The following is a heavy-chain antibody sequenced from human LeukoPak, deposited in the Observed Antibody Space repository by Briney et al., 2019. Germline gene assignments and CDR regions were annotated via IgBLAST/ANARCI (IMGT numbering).Heavy chain of an antibody. Sequence: GGSLRLSCAASGFTFSSYWMHWVRQAPGKGLVWVSRINSDGSGTNYADSVKGRFTISRDNAKNTLYLQMNSLRAEATATYYCARAVYSYGSGRYMDVWGKGTTVTVSS. CDR2: INSDGSGT. V-gene: IGHV3-74*01. D-gene: IGHD3-10*01. CDR3: ARAVYSYGSGRYMDV. CDR1: GFTFSSYW. J-gene: IGHJ6*03.